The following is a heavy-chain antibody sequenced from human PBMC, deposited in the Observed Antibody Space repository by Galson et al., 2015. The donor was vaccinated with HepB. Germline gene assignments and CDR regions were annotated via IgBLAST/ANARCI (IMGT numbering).Heavy chain of an antibody. CDR2: IYSGGST. J-gene: IGHJ3*02. Sequence: SLRLSCAASGFTVSSNYMSWVRQAPGKGLEWVSVIYSGGSTYYADSVKGRFTISRDNSKNTLYLQMNSLRAGDTAVYYCARDLWFGELEDAFDIWGQGTMVTVSS. V-gene: IGHV3-66*01. D-gene: IGHD3-10*01. CDR3: ARDLWFGELEDAFDI. CDR1: GFTVSSNY.